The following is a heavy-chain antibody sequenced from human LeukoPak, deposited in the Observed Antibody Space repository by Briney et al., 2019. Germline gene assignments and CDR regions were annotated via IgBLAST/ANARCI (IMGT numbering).Heavy chain of an antibody. Sequence: ASVTVSCKASGSTFTGYNIHWVRQAPGQGLEWMGWINPNSGGTNYAQKFQGRVTMTRDTSISTAYMELSTLRSDDTAVYYCARINTVFGVINNDYWGQGTLVTVSS. J-gene: IGHJ4*02. CDR2: INPNSGGT. CDR3: ARINTVFGVINNDY. CDR1: GSTFTGYN. V-gene: IGHV1-2*02. D-gene: IGHD3-3*01.